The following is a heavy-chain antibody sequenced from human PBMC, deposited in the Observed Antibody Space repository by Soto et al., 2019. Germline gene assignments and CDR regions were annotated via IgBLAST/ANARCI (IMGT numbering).Heavy chain of an antibody. J-gene: IGHJ3*02. V-gene: IGHV4-34*01. Sequence: QVQLQQWGAGLLKPSETLSLTCAVYGGSLSGYYWSWIRQPPGKGLEWIGEINHRGSTNYNPSLKSRVTISVDTSKNQFSLKLSSVTAADTAVYYCARFLKSVYSLKAFDMWGQGTMVTVSS. CDR1: GGSLSGYY. CDR3: ARFLKSVYSLKAFDM. CDR2: INHRGST. D-gene: IGHD2-21*01.